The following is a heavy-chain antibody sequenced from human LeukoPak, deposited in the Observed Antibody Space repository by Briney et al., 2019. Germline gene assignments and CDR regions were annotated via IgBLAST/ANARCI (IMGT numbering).Heavy chain of an antibody. CDR3: ARVTYDSSSSYFDY. V-gene: IGHV3-53*01. J-gene: IGHJ4*02. Sequence: GGSLRLSCVVSGFTVSGNSLTWVRQAPGRGLEWVSLIHNDGTAIYRDSVKGRFTLSRDISKNMVSLQMSSLKVEDTAVYYCARVTYDSSSSYFDYWGQGTLVTVSS. CDR1: GFTVSGNS. D-gene: IGHD6-6*01. CDR2: IHNDGTA.